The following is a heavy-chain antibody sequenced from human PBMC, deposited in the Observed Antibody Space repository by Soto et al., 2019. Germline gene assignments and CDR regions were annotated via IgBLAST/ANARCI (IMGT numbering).Heavy chain of an antibody. CDR2: ISYDGSNK. V-gene: IGHV3-30-3*01. CDR3: ARDIEVSDSNSGNYYYYGMDV. D-gene: IGHD2-2*01. Sequence: GGSLRLSCAASGFTFSSYAMHWVRQAPGKELEWVAVISYDGSNKYYADSVKGRFTISRDNSKNTLYLQMNSLRAEDTAVYYCARDIEVSDSNSGNYYYYGMDVWGQGTTVTVSS. J-gene: IGHJ6*02. CDR1: GFTFSSYA.